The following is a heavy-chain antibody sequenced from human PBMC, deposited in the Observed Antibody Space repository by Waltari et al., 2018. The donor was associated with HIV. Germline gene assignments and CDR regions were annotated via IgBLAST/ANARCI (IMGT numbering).Heavy chain of an antibody. CDR2: INHSGGT. J-gene: IGHJ4*02. V-gene: IGHV4-34*01. Sequence: QVQLQQWGAGLLKPSETLSLPCAVHGGSFSGYYWSWIRQPPGKGLEWIGQINHSGGTNYNPSLTSRVTISVDTSKNQFSLKLSSVTAADTAVYYCARERRNYYDSSGYSFDYWGQGTLVTVSS. D-gene: IGHD3-22*01. CDR3: ARERRNYYDSSGYSFDY. CDR1: GGSFSGYY.